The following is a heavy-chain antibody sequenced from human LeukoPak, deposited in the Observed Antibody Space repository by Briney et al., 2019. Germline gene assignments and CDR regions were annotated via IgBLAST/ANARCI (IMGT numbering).Heavy chain of an antibody. Sequence: PSETLSLTCSVSGGSISSSSYYWGWIRQPPGKGLEWIGSIYYSGNTYYNPSLKSRVTISVDTSKNQLSLKLTSVTAADTAVYYCARGGKWLYYFDYWGQGTLVTVSS. CDR1: GGSISSSSYY. J-gene: IGHJ4*02. D-gene: IGHD6-19*01. CDR2: IYYSGNT. V-gene: IGHV4-39*07. CDR3: ARGGKWLYYFDY.